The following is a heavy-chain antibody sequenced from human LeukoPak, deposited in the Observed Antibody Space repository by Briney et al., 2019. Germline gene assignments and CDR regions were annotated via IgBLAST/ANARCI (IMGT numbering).Heavy chain of an antibody. Sequence: GESLKISCAASGFTFSSYGMHWVRQAPGKGLEWVAVIWYDGSNKYYADSVKGRFTISRDNSKNTLYLQMNSLRAEDTAVYYCARDLGHYDAFDIWGQGTMVTVSS. V-gene: IGHV3-33*01. CDR3: ARDLGHYDAFDI. CDR2: IWYDGSNK. CDR1: GFTFSSYG. J-gene: IGHJ3*02.